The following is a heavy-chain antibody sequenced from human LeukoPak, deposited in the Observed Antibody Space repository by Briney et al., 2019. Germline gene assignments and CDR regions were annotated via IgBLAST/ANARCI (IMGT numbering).Heavy chain of an antibody. J-gene: IGHJ5*02. D-gene: IGHD3-10*01. CDR3: ARERGSGSYHPFDP. CDR2: IKQDGTEK. CDR1: GFTFSSYW. V-gene: IGHV3-7*01. Sequence: GGSLRLSCVASGFTFSSYWMSWVRQAPGKGLEWVANIKQDGTEKYYVDSVKGRLTISRDNAKNSLYLQMNSLRVEDTAVYYCARERGSGSYHPFDPWGQGTLATVSS.